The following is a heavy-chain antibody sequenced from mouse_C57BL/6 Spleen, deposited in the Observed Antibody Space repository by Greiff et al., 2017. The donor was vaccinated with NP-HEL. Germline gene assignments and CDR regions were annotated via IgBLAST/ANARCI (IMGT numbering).Heavy chain of an antibody. Sequence: LQPGAELVKPGASVKMSCKASGYTFTSYWITWVKQRPGQGLEWIGDIYPGSGSTNYNEKFKSKATLTVDTSSSTAYMQLSSLTSEDSAVYYCARNPYYYGSSFDYWGQGTTLTVSS. CDR3: ARNPYYYGSSFDY. V-gene: IGHV1-55*01. CDR2: IYPGSGST. J-gene: IGHJ2*01. CDR1: GYTFTSYW. D-gene: IGHD1-1*01.